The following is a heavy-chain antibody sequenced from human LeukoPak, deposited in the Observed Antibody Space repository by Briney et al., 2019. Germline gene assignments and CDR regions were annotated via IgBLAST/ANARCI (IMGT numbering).Heavy chain of an antibody. CDR2: IYYSGFT. CDR3: ARARHSWFDP. Sequence: SETLSLTCTVSGDSISNSNYYWGWIRQPPGKGLEWIGSIYYSGFTYYNPSLKSRVTISVEKSKNQFSLKLSSVTAADTAVYYCARARHSWFDPWGQGTLVTVSS. V-gene: IGHV4-39*07. J-gene: IGHJ5*02. CDR1: GDSISNSNYY.